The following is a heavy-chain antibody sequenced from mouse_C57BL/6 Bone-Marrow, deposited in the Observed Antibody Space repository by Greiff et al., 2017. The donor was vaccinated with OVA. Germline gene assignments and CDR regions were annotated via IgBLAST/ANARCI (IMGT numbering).Heavy chain of an antibody. Sequence: QVQLKQSGAELARPGASVKLSCKASGYTFTSYGISWVKQRTGQGLEWIGEIYPRSGNTYYNEKFKGKATLTADKSSSTAYMELRSLTSEDSAVYFCARVYRGYWGQGTTLTVSS. CDR2: IYPRSGNT. CDR1: GYTFTSYG. CDR3: ARVYRGY. J-gene: IGHJ2*01. D-gene: IGHD2-12*01. V-gene: IGHV1-81*01.